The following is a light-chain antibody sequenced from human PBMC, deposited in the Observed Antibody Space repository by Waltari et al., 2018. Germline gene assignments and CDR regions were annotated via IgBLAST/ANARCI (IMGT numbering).Light chain of an antibody. CDR3: ASQTPDGVVL. CDR2: DVT. V-gene: IGLV2-14*03. CDR1: GGAIATSDF. Sequence: QSALTQPASVSGSPGQSITISCTGIGGAIATSDFVSWYQHHPDRAPQVIIYDVTNRPSGISARFSASKPADTASLTISGLQTEDEGDYYCASQTPDGVVLFGGGTRVTVL. J-gene: IGLJ3*02.